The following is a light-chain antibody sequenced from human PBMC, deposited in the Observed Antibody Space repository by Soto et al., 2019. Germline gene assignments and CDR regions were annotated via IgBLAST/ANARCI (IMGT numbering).Light chain of an antibody. V-gene: IGKV3-20*01. CDR1: QSVSSNY. J-gene: IGKJ1*01. CDR2: GAS. Sequence: QSPGTLSLSPGARATLSCGASQSVSSNYLAWYQQKPGQAPRLVIYGASTRATGIPYRFSGSGSGTDFTLTISRLEAEDFGVYYCQQYGSSPSTFGQGTKVDIK. CDR3: QQYGSSPST.